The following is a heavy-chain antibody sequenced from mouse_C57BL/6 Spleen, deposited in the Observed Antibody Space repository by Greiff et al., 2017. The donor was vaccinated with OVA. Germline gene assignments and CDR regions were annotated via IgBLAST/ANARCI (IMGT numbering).Heavy chain of an antibody. V-gene: IGHV1-42*01. Sequence: VQLQQSGPELVKPGASVKISCKASGYSFTGYYMNWVKQSPEKSLEWIGEINPCTGGTTYNQKFKAKATLTVDKSSSTAYMQLRSLTSEDSAVYYCARRGNYYGSSFFDYWGQGTTLTVSS. D-gene: IGHD1-1*01. CDR3: ARRGNYYGSSFFDY. CDR2: INPCTGGT. J-gene: IGHJ2*01. CDR1: GYSFTGYY.